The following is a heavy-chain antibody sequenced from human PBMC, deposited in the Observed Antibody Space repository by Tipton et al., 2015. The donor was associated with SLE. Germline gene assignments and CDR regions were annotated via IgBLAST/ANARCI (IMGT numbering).Heavy chain of an antibody. CDR2: ISGYTGST. J-gene: IGHJ1*01. CDR3: ARVGGSYYGKGYFQH. V-gene: IGHV1-18*01. Sequence: QSGAEVKKPGASVKVSCKASGYTFTSFGISWVRQAPGQGLEWMGWISGYTGSTNYAQKLQGRVTMTTDTSTSTAYMELRSLRSDDTAVYYCARVGGSYYGKGYFQHWGQGTLVTVSS. D-gene: IGHD1-26*01. CDR1: GYTFTSFG.